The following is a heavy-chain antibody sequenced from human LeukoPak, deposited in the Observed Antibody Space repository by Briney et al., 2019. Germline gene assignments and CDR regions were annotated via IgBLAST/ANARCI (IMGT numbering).Heavy chain of an antibody. J-gene: IGHJ3*02. V-gene: IGHV6-1*01. D-gene: IGHD3-22*01. CDR1: GDSISTNSAA. CDR2: TYYRSKWYN. CDR3: AREVIAAAEYYDSSDAFDI. Sequence: SQTLSLTCAISGDSISTNSAAWNWIRQSPSRGLEWLGRTYYRSKWYNDYAVSVKSRITINPDTSKNQFSLQLNSVTPEDTAVYYCAREVIAAAEYYDSSDAFDIWGQGTMVTVSS.